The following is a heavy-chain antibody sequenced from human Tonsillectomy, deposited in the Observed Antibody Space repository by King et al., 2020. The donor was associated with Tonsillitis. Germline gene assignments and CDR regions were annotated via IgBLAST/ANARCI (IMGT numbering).Heavy chain of an antibody. Sequence: VQLVESGGGLVKPGGSLRLSCAASGFTFSDYYMTWIRQAPGKGLEWISYISSSSSYTDYADSVKGRFTISRDNAKNSLYPQMNSLRAEDTAVYYCARTFGELGLYGMVVWGQGATVTVSS. CDR2: ISSSSSYT. D-gene: IGHD3-10*01. CDR3: ARTFGELGLYGMVV. CDR1: GFTFSDYY. J-gene: IGHJ6*02. V-gene: IGHV3-11*06.